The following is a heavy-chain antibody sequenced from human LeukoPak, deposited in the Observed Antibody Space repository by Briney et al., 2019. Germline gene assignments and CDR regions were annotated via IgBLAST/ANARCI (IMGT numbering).Heavy chain of an antibody. V-gene: IGHV3-66*01. Sequence: GGSLRLSCAASGFTVSSNYMSWVRQAPGKGLEWVSVIYSGGSTYYADSVKGRFTISRDNAKNTLYLQMNSLRAEDTAVYYCAELGITMIGGAWGKGTTVTISS. CDR1: GFTVSSNY. D-gene: IGHD3-10*02. J-gene: IGHJ6*04. CDR2: IYSGGST. CDR3: AELGITMIGGA.